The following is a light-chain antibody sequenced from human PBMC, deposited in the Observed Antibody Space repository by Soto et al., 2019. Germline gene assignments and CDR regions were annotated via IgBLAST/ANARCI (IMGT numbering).Light chain of an antibody. V-gene: IGKV3-11*01. Sequence: EIVLTQSPATLSLSPGERATISCRASQSVSSYLAWYQQKPGKAPKLLIYDASNRATGIPARFSGSGSGTDFTLTISSLEPEDFAVYYCQQRSNWPPITFGQGTRLEIK. J-gene: IGKJ5*01. CDR2: DAS. CDR3: QQRSNWPPIT. CDR1: QSVSSY.